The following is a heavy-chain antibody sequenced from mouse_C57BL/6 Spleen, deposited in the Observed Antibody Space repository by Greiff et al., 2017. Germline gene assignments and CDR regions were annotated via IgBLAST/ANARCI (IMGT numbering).Heavy chain of an antibody. D-gene: IGHD1-1*01. V-gene: IGHV1-81*01. J-gene: IGHJ1*03. CDR1: GYTFTSYG. CDR3: ARDYGSSRSSYFDV. CDR2: IYPRSGNT. Sequence: QVQLKQSGAELARPGASVKLSCKASGYTFTSYGISWVKQRTGQGLEWIGEIYPRSGNTYYNEKFKGKATLTADKSSSTAYMELRSLTSEDSAVYFCARDYGSSRSSYFDVWGTGTTVTVSS.